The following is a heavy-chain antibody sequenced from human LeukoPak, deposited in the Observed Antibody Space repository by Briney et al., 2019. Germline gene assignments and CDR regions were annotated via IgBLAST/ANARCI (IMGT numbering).Heavy chain of an antibody. V-gene: IGHV4-59*10. Sequence: SETLSLTCAVYGGSFSGYYWSWLRQPAGKGLEWIGRIYTSGSTNYNPSLKSRVTMSVDTSKNQFSLKLSSVTAADTAVYYCARNRDWFDPWGQRTLVTVSS. CDR2: IYTSGST. J-gene: IGHJ5*02. CDR1: GGSFSGYY. CDR3: ARNRDWFDP. D-gene: IGHD1-14*01.